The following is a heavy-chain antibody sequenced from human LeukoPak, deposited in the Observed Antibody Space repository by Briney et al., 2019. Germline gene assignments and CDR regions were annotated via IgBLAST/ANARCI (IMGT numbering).Heavy chain of an antibody. J-gene: IGHJ4*02. V-gene: IGHV4-59*01. CDR3: ASGTTVTNFAY. CDR1: GASISSWY. Sequence: SETLSLTCNVTGASISSWYWSWIRQPPGKGLEWIGDIYGSGSTNYNPSLKSRVSMSADTSKNQISLNLKFVTAADTAVYYCASGTTVTNFAYWGQGTLVTVSS. D-gene: IGHD4-17*01. CDR2: IYGSGST.